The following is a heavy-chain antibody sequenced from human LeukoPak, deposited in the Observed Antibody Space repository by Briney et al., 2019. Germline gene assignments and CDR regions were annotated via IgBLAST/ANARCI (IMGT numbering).Heavy chain of an antibody. D-gene: IGHD2-8*02. CDR2: INPTGIST. Sequence: ASVKVSCKASGYXFTNYYMHWVRQAPGQGLEWMGLINPTGISTNYAQKFRGRVTMTRDTSTTTVCMELSSLRSDDTAVYYCAREESGGYFDYWGQGTLVTVSS. CDR1: GYXFTNYY. CDR3: AREESGGYFDY. V-gene: IGHV1-46*01. J-gene: IGHJ4*02.